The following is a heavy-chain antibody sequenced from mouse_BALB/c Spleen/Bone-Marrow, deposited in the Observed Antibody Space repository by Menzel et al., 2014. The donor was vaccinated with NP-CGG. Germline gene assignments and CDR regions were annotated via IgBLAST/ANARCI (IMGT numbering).Heavy chain of an antibody. CDR3: ARELGRWYFDV. Sequence: QVQLQQSGAELVRPGTSVKVSCKASGYAFTNYLIEWVKQRPGQGLEWIGVINPGSGGTNYNEKFKGKATLTADKSSSTAHMQLSSLTSDDSAVYFCARELGRWYFDVWGAGTTVTVSS. V-gene: IGHV1-54*01. CDR1: GYAFTNYL. D-gene: IGHD4-1*01. CDR2: INPGSGGT. J-gene: IGHJ1*01.